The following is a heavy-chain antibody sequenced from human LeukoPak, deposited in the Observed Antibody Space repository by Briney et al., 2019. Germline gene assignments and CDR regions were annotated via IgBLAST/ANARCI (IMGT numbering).Heavy chain of an antibody. V-gene: IGHV3-30*04. D-gene: IGHD6-13*01. CDR3: ARALIAAAGTGYFDY. Sequence: GRSLRLSCAASGFTFSSYAMHWVRQAPGKGLEWVAVISYDGSNKYYADSVKGGFTISRDNSKNTLYLQMNSLRAEDTAVYYCARALIAAAGTGYFDYWGQGTLVTVSS. CDR2: ISYDGSNK. CDR1: GFTFSSYA. J-gene: IGHJ4*02.